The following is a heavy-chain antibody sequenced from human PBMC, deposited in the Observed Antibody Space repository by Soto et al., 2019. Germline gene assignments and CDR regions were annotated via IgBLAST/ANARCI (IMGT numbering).Heavy chain of an antibody. Sequence: GGSLRLSCAASGFTFTNYAMTWVRQAPGKGLEWVSTISASGVTTYYADSVKGRFTISRDSSKNTLYLQMNSLRAEDTAVYYCAKVVPLAYYYTMDVWGQGTTVTAP. CDR1: GFTFTNYA. CDR3: AKVVPLAYYYTMDV. V-gene: IGHV3-23*01. CDR2: ISASGVTT. J-gene: IGHJ6*02.